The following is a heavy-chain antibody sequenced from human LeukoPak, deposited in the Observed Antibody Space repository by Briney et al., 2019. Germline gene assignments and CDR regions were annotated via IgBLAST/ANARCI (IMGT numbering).Heavy chain of an antibody. Sequence: SETLSLTCTVSGGSFSSGGYYWSWIRQHPGKGLEWIGYIYYSGSTYYNPSLKSRVTISVDTSKNQFSLKLSSVTAADTAVYYCARGPYCSSTSCYSRSRYYYYGMDVWGQGTTVTVSS. CDR2: IYYSGST. D-gene: IGHD2-2*01. CDR3: ARGPYCSSTSCYSRSRYYYYGMDV. J-gene: IGHJ6*02. CDR1: GGSFSSGGYY. V-gene: IGHV4-31*03.